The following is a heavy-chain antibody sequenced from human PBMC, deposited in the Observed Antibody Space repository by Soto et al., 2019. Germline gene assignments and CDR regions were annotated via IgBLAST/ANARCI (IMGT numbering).Heavy chain of an antibody. CDR1: GFTFSSYG. V-gene: IGHV3-33*01. J-gene: IGHJ4*02. CDR2: IWYDGSNK. Sequence: GGSLRLSCAASGFTFSSYGMHWVRQAPGKGLEWVAVIWYDGSNKYYADSVKGRFTISRDNSKNTLYLQMNSLRAEDTAVYYCARDQSPLGYCSGGSCYSFDYWGQGTLVTVSS. CDR3: ARDQSPLGYCSGGSCYSFDY. D-gene: IGHD2-15*01.